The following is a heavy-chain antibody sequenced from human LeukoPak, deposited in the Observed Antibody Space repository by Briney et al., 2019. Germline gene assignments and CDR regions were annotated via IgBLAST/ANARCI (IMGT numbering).Heavy chain of an antibody. J-gene: IGHJ4*02. CDR1: GYTFTSYY. CDR2: INPSGGST. D-gene: IGHD3-22*01. Sequence: GASVKVSCEASGYTFTSYYMHWVRQAPGQGLEWMGIINPSGGSTSYAQKFQGRVTMTRDMSTSTVYMELSSLRSEDTAVYYCARGDSSGYYPPAGPFDYWGQGTLVTVSS. CDR3: ARGDSSGYYPPAGPFDY. V-gene: IGHV1-46*01.